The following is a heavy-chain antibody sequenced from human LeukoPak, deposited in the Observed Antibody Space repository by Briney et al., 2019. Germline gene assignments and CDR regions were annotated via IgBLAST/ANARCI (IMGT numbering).Heavy chain of an antibody. J-gene: IGHJ4*02. CDR3: AKLPEGEWHFDY. V-gene: IGHV3-53*01. D-gene: IGHD3-16*01. CDR1: GFTFDDYA. Sequence: GGSLRLSCAASGFTFDDYAMHWVRQAPGKGLEWVSGIYSGGSTYYADSVKGRFTISRDNSKNTLYLQMNSLRAEDTAVYYCAKLPEGEWHFDYWGQGTLVTVSS. CDR2: IYSGGST.